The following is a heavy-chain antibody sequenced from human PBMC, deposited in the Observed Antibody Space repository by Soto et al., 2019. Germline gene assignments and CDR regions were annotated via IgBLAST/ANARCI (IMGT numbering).Heavy chain of an antibody. Sequence: EVQLVQSGAEVKKPGESLKISCKGSGYSFTSYWIGWVRQMPGKGLEWMGIIYPGDSDTRYSPSFQGQVTISADKSISTAYLQWSSLKASDTAMYYCARQSSSSGWLPNFLYYFDYWGQGTLVTVSS. V-gene: IGHV5-51*01. J-gene: IGHJ4*02. CDR1: GYSFTSYW. CDR2: IYPGDSDT. D-gene: IGHD6-19*01. CDR3: ARQSSSSGWLPNFLYYFDY.